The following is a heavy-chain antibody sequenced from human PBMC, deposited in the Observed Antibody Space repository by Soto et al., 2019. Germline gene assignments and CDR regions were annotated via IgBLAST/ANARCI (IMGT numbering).Heavy chain of an antibody. V-gene: IGHV1-8*01. CDR1: GYTFTSYD. D-gene: IGHD3-10*01. CDR2: MNPDSGNT. CDR3: ARSVGGSNVNFGY. J-gene: IGHJ4*02. Sequence: QVQLVQSGAEVRTPGASVKVSCKASGYTFTSYDINWVRQATGQGPEWMGWMNPDSGNTGWVKKFQGRVTMNRKTAISTAYMELSSLRSEDTAVYYCARSVGGSNVNFGYWRQGTLVTVSS.